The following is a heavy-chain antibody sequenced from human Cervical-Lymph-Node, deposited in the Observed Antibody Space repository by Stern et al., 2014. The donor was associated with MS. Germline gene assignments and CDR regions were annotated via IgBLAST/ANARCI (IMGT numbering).Heavy chain of an antibody. CDR3: ARDGVTGTNRADY. CDR1: GFTFSNHW. J-gene: IGHJ4*02. V-gene: IGHV3-74*01. D-gene: IGHD1-1*01. CDR2: IRGGGAGP. Sequence: EVQLVESGGNLVQPGGSLRLSCAASGFTFSNHWMHWVRQAPGTGLVWGSRIRGGGAGPSYADSVKGRFTISRENAKNTLYLQMDSLRAEDTGVYFCARDGVTGTNRADYWGQGTLVTVSS.